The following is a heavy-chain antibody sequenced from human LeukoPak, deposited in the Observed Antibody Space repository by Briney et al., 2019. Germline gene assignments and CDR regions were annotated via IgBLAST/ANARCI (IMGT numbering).Heavy chain of an antibody. CDR2: ISSDGTNK. CDR1: RFTFRNYA. V-gene: IGHV3-30*04. D-gene: IGHD3-10*01. Sequence: PGGSLRLSCAASRFTFRNYAMHWVRQAPGKGLEGVAVISSDGTNKDYADSVKGRFSISRENSKNTLYLQMNRLRADDTAVYYCARDRSQEFDPWGQGTLVTVSS. J-gene: IGHJ5*02. CDR3: ARDRSQEFDP.